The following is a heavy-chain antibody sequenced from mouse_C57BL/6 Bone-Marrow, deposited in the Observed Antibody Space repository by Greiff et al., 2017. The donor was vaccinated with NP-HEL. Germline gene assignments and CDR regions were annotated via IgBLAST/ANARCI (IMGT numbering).Heavy chain of an antibody. V-gene: IGHV1-18*01. Sequence: EVKLMESGPELVKPGASVKIPCKASGYTFTDYNMDWVKQSHGKSLEWIGDINPNNGGTIYNQKFKGKATLTVDKSSSTAYMELRSLTSEDTAVYYCARGGVYGNYLFAYWGQGTLVTVSA. J-gene: IGHJ3*01. CDR1: GYTFTDYN. CDR3: ARGGVYGNYLFAY. CDR2: INPNNGGT. D-gene: IGHD2-1*01.